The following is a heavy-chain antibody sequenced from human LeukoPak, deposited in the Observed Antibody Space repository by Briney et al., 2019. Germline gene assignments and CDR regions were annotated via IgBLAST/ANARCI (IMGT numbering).Heavy chain of an antibody. J-gene: IGHJ4*02. V-gene: IGHV5-51*01. Sequence: GESLKISCKGSGYSFTSYWIGWVRQLPGXGLEWMGIIHPGDSDTRYSPSFQGQVTISADKSISTAYLQWSSLKASDTAMYCCARVLPATAVGLDYWGQGTLVTVSS. CDR3: ARVLPATAVGLDY. CDR2: IHPGDSDT. D-gene: IGHD2-2*01. CDR1: GYSFTSYW.